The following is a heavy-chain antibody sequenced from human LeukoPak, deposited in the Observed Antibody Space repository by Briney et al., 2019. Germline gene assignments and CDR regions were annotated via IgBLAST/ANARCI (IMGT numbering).Heavy chain of an antibody. CDR3: AKHRFESGGYHSTD. CDR2: ISWNSGSI. J-gene: IGHJ4*02. CDR1: GFTFDDYA. Sequence: GGSLRLSCAASGFTFDDYAMHWVRHAPGKGLEWVSGISWNSGSIGYADSVKGRFTISRDNAKNSLYLQMNSLRDEDTAVYYCAKHRFESGGYHSTDWGQGTLVTVSS. D-gene: IGHD3-22*01. V-gene: IGHV3-9*01.